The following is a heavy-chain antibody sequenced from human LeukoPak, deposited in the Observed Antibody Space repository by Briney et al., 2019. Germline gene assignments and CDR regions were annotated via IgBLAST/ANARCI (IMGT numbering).Heavy chain of an antibody. Sequence: SQTLSLTCTVSGASVSSANHHWSWIRQPAGKGLEWIGQIRTSWPTNYNPSLKSRVTISVDTSKNQFSLKLSSVTAADTAVYYCASRWMDSSGYYYFDYWGQGTLVTVSS. CDR1: GASVSSANHH. CDR3: ASRWMDSSGYYYFDY. CDR2: IRTSWPT. V-gene: IGHV4-61*09. D-gene: IGHD3-22*01. J-gene: IGHJ4*02.